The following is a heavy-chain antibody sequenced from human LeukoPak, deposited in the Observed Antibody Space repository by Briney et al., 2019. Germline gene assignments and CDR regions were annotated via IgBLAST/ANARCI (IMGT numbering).Heavy chain of an antibody. D-gene: IGHD3-22*01. Sequence: SETLSLTCTVSGGPTTSYYWSWIRQPPGKGLEWIGNIYYSGSTNYNPSLKSRVTISVDTSKNQFSLKLSSLTAADTAVYYCARDTSGYRRGSFDYWGQGTLVTVSS. J-gene: IGHJ4*02. CDR2: IYYSGST. CDR1: GGPTTSYY. V-gene: IGHV4-59*01. CDR3: ARDTSGYRRGSFDY.